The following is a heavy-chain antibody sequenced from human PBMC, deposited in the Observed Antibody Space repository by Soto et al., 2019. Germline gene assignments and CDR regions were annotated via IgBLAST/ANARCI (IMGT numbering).Heavy chain of an antibody. V-gene: IGHV3-48*01. Sequence: PGGSLRLSCAASGFTFSSDAMSWVRQAPGKGLEWVSYISSSSGSIFYADSVKGRFTISRDNARNSLYLQMNSLRAEGASIYYCARDNVVAQYSNSYNDYCGQGTLVTVSS. D-gene: IGHD1-26*01. J-gene: IGHJ4*02. CDR1: GFTFSSDA. CDR2: ISSSSGSI. CDR3: ARDNVVAQYSNSYNDY.